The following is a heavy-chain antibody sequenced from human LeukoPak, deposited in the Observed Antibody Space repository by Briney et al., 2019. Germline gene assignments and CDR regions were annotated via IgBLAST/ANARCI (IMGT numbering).Heavy chain of an antibody. V-gene: IGHV1-24*01. J-gene: IGHJ3*02. CDR1: GYTLTELS. CDR3: ARVSVSGYSDAFDI. CDR2: FDPEDGET. D-gene: IGHD3-22*01. Sequence: ASAKVSCKVSGYTLTELSMHWVRQAPGKGLEWMGGFDPEDGETIYAQKFQGRVTMTRDMSTSTVYMELSSLRSKDTAVYYCARVSVSGYSDAFDIWGQGTMVTVSS.